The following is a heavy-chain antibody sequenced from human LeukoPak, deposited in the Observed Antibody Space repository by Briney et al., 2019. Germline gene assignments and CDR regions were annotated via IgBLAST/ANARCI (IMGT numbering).Heavy chain of an antibody. J-gene: IGHJ4*02. D-gene: IGHD3-10*01. Sequence: PGGSLRLSCAASGFTFSTAWMSWVRQAPGKGLEWVGRIKSKNVGGTTEFTAPVKGRFTISRDDSKNTVNLQMNSLRTEDTAVYYCITEYYGSAMYWGQGALVTVSS. V-gene: IGHV3-15*01. CDR2: IKSKNVGGTT. CDR3: ITEYYGSAMY. CDR1: GFTFSTAW.